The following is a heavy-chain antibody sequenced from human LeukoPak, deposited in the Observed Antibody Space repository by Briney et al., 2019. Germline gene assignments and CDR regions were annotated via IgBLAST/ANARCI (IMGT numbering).Heavy chain of an antibody. J-gene: IGHJ4*02. CDR2: INRGGTST. CDR3: LRGDSRDF. Sequence: GGSLRLSCAACGFAFSSYTMNWARQAPGKGLEWVASINRGGTSTHYAFSVKGRFTISRDNALNVLYLQMNGLRGDDAAVYYCLRGDSRDFWGQGTLVTVSS. V-gene: IGHV3-21*06. D-gene: IGHD3-22*01. CDR1: GFAFSSYT.